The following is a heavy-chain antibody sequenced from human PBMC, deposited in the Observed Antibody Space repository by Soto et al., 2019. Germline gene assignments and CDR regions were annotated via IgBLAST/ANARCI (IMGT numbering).Heavy chain of an antibody. CDR2: INHSGST. J-gene: IGHJ4*02. Sequence: SETLSLTCAVYGGSFSGYYWSWIRQPPGKGLEWIGEINHSGSTNYNPSLKSRVTISVDTSKNQFSLKLSSVTAADTAVYYCARSRRLVVVVAATPRSREKTFDYWGQGTLVTVSS. V-gene: IGHV4-34*01. D-gene: IGHD2-15*01. CDR3: ARSRRLVVVVAATPRSREKTFDY. CDR1: GGSFSGYY.